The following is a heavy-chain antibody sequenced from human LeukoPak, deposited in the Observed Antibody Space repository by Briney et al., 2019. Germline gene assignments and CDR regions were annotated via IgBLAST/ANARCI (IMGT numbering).Heavy chain of an antibody. CDR2: ISYDGSNK. J-gene: IGHJ4*02. Sequence: GGSLRLSCAASGFTFSSYGMHWVRQAPGKGLEWEAFISYDGSNKYYTDSVKGRFTISRDNSKNTLYLQMNSLRAEDTAVYYCAKDFDQLLFYFDYWGQGTLVTVSS. CDR3: AKDFDQLLFYFDY. V-gene: IGHV3-30*18. D-gene: IGHD2-2*01. CDR1: GFTFSSYG.